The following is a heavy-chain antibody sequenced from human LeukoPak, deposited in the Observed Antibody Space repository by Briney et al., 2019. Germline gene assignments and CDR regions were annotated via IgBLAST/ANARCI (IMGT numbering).Heavy chain of an antibody. V-gene: IGHV4-59*01. J-gene: IGHJ3*02. D-gene: IGHD3-22*01. CDR1: GGSISSYY. CDR3: ARDHSPTYYYDSSGKNAFDI. CDR2: IYYSGST. Sequence: PSETLSLTCTVSGGSISSYYWSWIRQPPGKGLEWIGYIYYSGSTNYNPSLKSRVTISVDTSKNQFSLKLSSVTAADTAVYYCARDHSPTYYYDSSGKNAFDIWGQGTMVTVSS.